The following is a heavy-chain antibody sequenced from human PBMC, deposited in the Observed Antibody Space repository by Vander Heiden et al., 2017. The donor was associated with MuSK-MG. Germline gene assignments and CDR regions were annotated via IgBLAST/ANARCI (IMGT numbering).Heavy chain of an antibody. CDR1: GGSFSGYY. Sequence: QVQLQQWGAGLLKPSETLSLTCAVYGGSFSGYYWSWIRQPPGKGLEWIGEINHSGSTNYNPSRKSRVTISVDTSKNQFSLKLSSVTAADTAVYYCARGDYDFWSGYLDNWFDPWGQGTLVTVSS. D-gene: IGHD3-3*01. J-gene: IGHJ5*02. V-gene: IGHV4-34*01. CDR2: INHSGST. CDR3: ARGDYDFWSGYLDNWFDP.